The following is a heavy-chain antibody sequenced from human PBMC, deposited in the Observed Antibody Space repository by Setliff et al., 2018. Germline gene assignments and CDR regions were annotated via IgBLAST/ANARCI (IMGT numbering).Heavy chain of an antibody. D-gene: IGHD6-19*01. CDR1: GYSISSGYY. CDR3: AREQWLDPPGYYYMDV. V-gene: IGHV4-38-2*02. CDR2: VYYSGNT. J-gene: IGHJ6*03. Sequence: SETLSLTCAVSGYSISSGYYWGWIRQPPGKGLEWIGCVYYSGNTYYSPSLKSRVTMFVDTSKNQFSLKLNSVTAADMAVYYCAREQWLDPPGYYYMDVWAKGTTVTVSS.